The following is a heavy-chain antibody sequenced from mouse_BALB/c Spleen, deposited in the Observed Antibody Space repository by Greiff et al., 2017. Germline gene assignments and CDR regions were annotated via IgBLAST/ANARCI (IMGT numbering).Heavy chain of an antibody. CDR2: IDPFNGGT. D-gene: IGHD1-2*01. V-gene: IGHV1S135*01. J-gene: IGHJ2*01. CDR1: GYSFTSYY. CDR3: AEGGHYYGYVDY. Sequence: VQLQQSGPELMKPGASVKISCKASGYSFTSYYMHWVKQSHGKSLEWIGYIDPFNGGTSYNQKFKGKATLTVDKSSSTAYMHLSSLTSEDSAVYYCAEGGHYYGYVDYWGQGTTLTVSS.